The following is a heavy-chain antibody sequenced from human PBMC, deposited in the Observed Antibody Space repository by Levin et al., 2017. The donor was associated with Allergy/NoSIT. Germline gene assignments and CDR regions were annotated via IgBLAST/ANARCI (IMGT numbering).Heavy chain of an antibody. CDR3: ARGESIVVVPAAMSRGYFDY. CDR2: IWYDGSNK. CDR1: GFTFSSYG. V-gene: IGHV3-33*01. Sequence: GGSLRLSCAASGFTFSSYGMHWVRQAPGKGLEWVAVIWYDGSNKYYADSVKGRFTISRDNSKNTLYLQMNSLRAEDTAVYYCARGESIVVVPAAMSRGYFDYWGQGTLVTVSS. D-gene: IGHD2-2*01. J-gene: IGHJ4*02.